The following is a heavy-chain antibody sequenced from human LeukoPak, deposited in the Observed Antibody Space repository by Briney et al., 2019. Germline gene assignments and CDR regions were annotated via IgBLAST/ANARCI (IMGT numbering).Heavy chain of an antibody. V-gene: IGHV3-53*01. J-gene: IGHJ4*02. CDR2: IYSGGST. CDR3: AREDNWNYGYYFDY. Sequence: GGSLRLSCAASGFTVSSNYMSWVRQAPGKGLEWVSVIYSGGSTYYADSVKGRFTISRDNSKNTLYLQMNSLRAEDTALYYCAREDNWNYGYYFDYWGQGTLVTVSS. D-gene: IGHD1-7*01. CDR1: GFTVSSNY.